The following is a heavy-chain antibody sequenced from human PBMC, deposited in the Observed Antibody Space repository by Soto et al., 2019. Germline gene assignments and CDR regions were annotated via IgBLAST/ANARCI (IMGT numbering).Heavy chain of an antibody. CDR2: VYHTGNA. CDR1: GGSITTAGYS. Sequence: SETLSPTCTVSGGSITTAGYSWSWIRQPPGKALEWIGYVYHTGNAYPKPSLKSRVTISLDRSKNQFSLKMTSVAAADTALYYCASRPFYYYGLDVWGQGTTVTVSS. V-gene: IGHV4-30-2*01. CDR3: ASRPFYYYGLDV. J-gene: IGHJ6*02.